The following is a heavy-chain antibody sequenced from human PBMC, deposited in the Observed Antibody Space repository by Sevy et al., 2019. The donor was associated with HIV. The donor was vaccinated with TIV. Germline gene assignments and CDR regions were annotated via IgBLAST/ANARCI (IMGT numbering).Heavy chain of an antibody. CDR2: ISYERINK. CDR1: GLSVTNNG. Sequence: GGSLRLACEVSGLSVTNNGMHWVHQAPGKGLEWVAVISYERINKYYGDSVKGRFIISRDRSKNTLYLQMNILRIADTAVYYCAKDFTGFYGMDVWGQGITVTVSS. V-gene: IGHV3-30*18. J-gene: IGHJ6*02. D-gene: IGHD3-9*01. CDR3: AKDFTGFYGMDV.